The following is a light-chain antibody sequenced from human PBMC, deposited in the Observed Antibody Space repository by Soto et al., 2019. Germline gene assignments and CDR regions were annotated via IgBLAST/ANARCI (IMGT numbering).Light chain of an antibody. J-gene: IGKJ5*01. CDR2: DAY. CDR3: QQRHMWPIT. V-gene: IGKV3-11*01. Sequence: EIVLTQSPATLSVSPGERATLSCRASQSINSGLAWYQQKPGQAPRLLIYDAYNRATGIPPRFSGSGSGTDFTLTISSLEPEDSAVYYCQQRHMWPITFGQGTRLEIK. CDR1: QSINSG.